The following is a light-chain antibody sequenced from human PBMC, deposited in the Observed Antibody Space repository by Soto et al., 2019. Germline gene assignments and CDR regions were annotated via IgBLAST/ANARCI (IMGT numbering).Light chain of an antibody. Sequence: QPVLTQPPSASGTPGQRVTVSCSGSSSNIGRKTVNWYQHLPGTAPKLLIYNKYQRPSGVPGRFSGSQSDTSASLAISGLQSEDEADYYCAVWDDSLNGYVFGTGTKVTVL. CDR1: SSNIGRKT. CDR3: AVWDDSLNGYV. CDR2: NKY. J-gene: IGLJ1*01. V-gene: IGLV1-44*01.